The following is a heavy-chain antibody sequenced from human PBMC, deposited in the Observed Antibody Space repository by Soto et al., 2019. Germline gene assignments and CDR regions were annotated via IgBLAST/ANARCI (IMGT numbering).Heavy chain of an antibody. CDR1: GYTFRIYG. CDR3: ARAPYSSTSFFFDY. J-gene: IGHJ4*02. V-gene: IGHV1-18*01. CDR2: ISAYNDNR. Sequence: ASVKVSCKASGYTFRIYGIAWVRQVPGQGLEWMGWISAYNDNRNYEQNFQGRVTMTTDTSTSTAYLSLSNLRSDDTAVYYCARAPYSSTSFFFDYWGQGALVTVSS. D-gene: IGHD6-6*01.